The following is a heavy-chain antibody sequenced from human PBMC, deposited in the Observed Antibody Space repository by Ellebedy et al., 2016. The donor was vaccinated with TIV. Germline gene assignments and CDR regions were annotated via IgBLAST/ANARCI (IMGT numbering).Heavy chain of an antibody. J-gene: IGHJ4*02. V-gene: IGHV3-23*01. D-gene: IGHD3-22*01. CDR3: ARDLGGYYYFDY. Sequence: GGSLRLSXVASGITFSSSTISWFRQPPGKGLEWVSFIGGIGHSTSYADSVKGRFSISRDNSKNTLYLQMNSLRAEDTAVYYCARDLGGYYYFDYWGQGTLVTVSS. CDR1: GITFSSST. CDR2: IGGIGHST.